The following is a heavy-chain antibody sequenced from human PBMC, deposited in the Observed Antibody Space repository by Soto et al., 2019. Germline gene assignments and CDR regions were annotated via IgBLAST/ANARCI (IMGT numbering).Heavy chain of an antibody. V-gene: IGHV2-5*02. Sequence: QITLKESGPTLVKPTQTLTLTCTFSGLSLSTIGEGVGWIRQPPGKALEWLALVYWDDDKRYSPSLKSRLTITKDPSVNQVVRTMTNMGPVDTATYYCVQTRCGGDCLQSYSSHSYYGLDVWGQGTTVTVSS. D-gene: IGHD2-21*02. CDR1: GLSLSTIGEG. CDR3: VQTRCGGDCLQSYSSHSYYGLDV. J-gene: IGHJ6*02. CDR2: VYWDDDK.